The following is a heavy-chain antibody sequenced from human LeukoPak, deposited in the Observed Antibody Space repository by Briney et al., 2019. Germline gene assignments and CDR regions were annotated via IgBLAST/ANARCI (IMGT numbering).Heavy chain of an antibody. CDR3: AREPKQWLVPIDY. V-gene: IGHV3-11*04. CDR2: ISSSGTTI. CDR1: GFTFSDYY. D-gene: IGHD6-19*01. J-gene: IGHJ4*02. Sequence: PGGSLRLSCAAAGFTFSDYYMSWIRQAPGKGLECVSYISSSGTTIYYADSVKGRFTISRDNAKNSLYLQMNSLRAEDTAVYYCAREPKQWLVPIDYWGQGTLVTVSS.